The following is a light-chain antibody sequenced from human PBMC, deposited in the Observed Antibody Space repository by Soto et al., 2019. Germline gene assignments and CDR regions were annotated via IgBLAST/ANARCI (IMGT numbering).Light chain of an antibody. V-gene: IGLV2-8*01. Sequence: QSALTQPPSASGSPGQSVTISCTGNSSDVGGYNYVSWYQQHPGKAPKLMIYEVNKRPSGVPDRFSGSKSGNTASLTVSGLQAEDEADYFCSSYAGSNNLHVVFGGGTKLTVL. CDR1: SSDVGGYNY. J-gene: IGLJ2*01. CDR3: SSYAGSNNLHVV. CDR2: EVN.